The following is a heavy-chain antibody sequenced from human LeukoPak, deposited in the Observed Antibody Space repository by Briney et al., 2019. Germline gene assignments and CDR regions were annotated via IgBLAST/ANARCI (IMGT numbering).Heavy chain of an antibody. CDR2: IYAGDSDA. Sequence: GESLKISCKGHGYIFGGFWIGWVRQLPGKGLEWMGSIYAGDSDARYSPPLQGQVTMSVDRSINTAFLQWNTLKASDRAIYYCVRLKSYGPDPWGQGTLVTVSS. J-gene: IGHJ5*02. D-gene: IGHD4-17*01. V-gene: IGHV5-51*01. CDR1: GYIFGGFW. CDR3: VRLKSYGPDP.